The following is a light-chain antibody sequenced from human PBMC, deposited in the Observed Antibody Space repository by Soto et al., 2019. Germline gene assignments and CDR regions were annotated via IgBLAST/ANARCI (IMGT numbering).Light chain of an antibody. V-gene: IGKV1-33*01. CDR1: QNINNY. Sequence: DIQMTQSPSSLSASVGYRVTITFQASQNINNYLNWYQQKPGRAPKLLIYDASNFEAGVPSRFRGSGSGTDFTFTISRLQPEDIATYYCQQYENLPTFGQGTRLEIK. J-gene: IGKJ5*01. CDR2: DAS. CDR3: QQYENLPT.